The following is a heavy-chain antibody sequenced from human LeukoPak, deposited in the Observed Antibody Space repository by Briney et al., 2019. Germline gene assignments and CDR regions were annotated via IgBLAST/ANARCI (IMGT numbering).Heavy chain of an antibody. V-gene: IGHV5-51*01. D-gene: IGHD3-3*01. J-gene: IGHJ5*02. CDR1: GYTFSSYW. CDR3: ARLGYYDFWSGYYGSWFDP. CDR2: IYPGDLDT. Sequence: GESLTISCEGSGYTFSSYWIAWVRQMPGKGLEYMGIIYPGDLDTRYSPSFQGQVTISVDKSISTAYLQWSSLKASDTAMYYCARLGYYDFWSGYYGSWFDPWGQGTLVTVSS.